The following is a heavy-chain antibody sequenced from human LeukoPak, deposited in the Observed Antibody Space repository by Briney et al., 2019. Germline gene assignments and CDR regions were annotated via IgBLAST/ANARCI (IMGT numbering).Heavy chain of an antibody. V-gene: IGHV4-34*01. CDR2: INHSGST. Sequence: PSETLSLTCAVYGGSFSGYYWSWIRQPPGKGLEWIGEINHSGSTNYNPSLKSRVTISVDTSKNQFSLKLSSVTAADTAVYYCARGGGDCSGGSCIYYFDYWGQGTLVTVSS. CDR1: GGSFSGYY. D-gene: IGHD2-15*01. CDR3: ARGGGDCSGGSCIYYFDY. J-gene: IGHJ4*02.